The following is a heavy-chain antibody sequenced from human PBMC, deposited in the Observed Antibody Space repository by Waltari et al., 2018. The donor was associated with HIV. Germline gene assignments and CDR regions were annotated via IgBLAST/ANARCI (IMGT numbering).Heavy chain of an antibody. CDR2: VYYGGTN. CDR1: DDSFTSSSYF. D-gene: IGHD1-26*01. J-gene: IGHJ3*02. CDR3: ARGSGSTYGDSFDM. V-gene: IGHV4-39*02. Sequence: QLPLQESGPGLVKPWDTLSLTCTVPDDSFTSSSYFWGWIRQAPGKGLEGIGSVYYGGTNYYNPSLKSRATVSADTSRRQFSLRLSAVTAEDTAIYYCARGSGSTYGDSFDMWGQGTRVIVSS.